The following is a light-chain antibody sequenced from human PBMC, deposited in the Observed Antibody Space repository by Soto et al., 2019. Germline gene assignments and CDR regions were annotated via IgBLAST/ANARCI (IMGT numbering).Light chain of an antibody. Sequence: QSALTQPASVSGSPGQSITISCTGSNNDVGAYNYVSWYQQHPGKAPKLIIYEVNNQPSGVSHRFSGSKSGNTASLTISGLQADDEADYSCASYTISSTRVFGGGTKLPVL. CDR3: ASYTISSTRV. J-gene: IGLJ3*02. CDR1: NNDVGAYNY. CDR2: EVN. V-gene: IGLV2-14*01.